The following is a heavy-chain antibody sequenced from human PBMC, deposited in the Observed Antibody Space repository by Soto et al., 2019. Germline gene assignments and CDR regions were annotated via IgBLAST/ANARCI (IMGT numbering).Heavy chain of an antibody. CDR1: GFTFSSYA. D-gene: IGHD3-3*01. Sequence: PGGSLRLSCAASGFTFSSYAMSWVRQAPGKGLEWVSAISGSGGSTYYADSVKGRFTISRGNSKNTLYLQMNSLRAEDTAVYYCSKDSQGAYYDFWSGYSYYYYGLDVWGQGTTVTVSS. V-gene: IGHV3-23*01. J-gene: IGHJ6*02. CDR3: SKDSQGAYYDFWSGYSYYYYGLDV. CDR2: ISGSGGST.